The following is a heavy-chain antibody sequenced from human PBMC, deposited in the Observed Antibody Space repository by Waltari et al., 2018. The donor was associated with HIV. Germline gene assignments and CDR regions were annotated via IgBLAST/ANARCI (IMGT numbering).Heavy chain of an antibody. D-gene: IGHD3-22*01. CDR2: IWYDGSNK. V-gene: IGHV3-33*01. J-gene: IGHJ3*02. Sequence: QVQLVESGGGVVQPGRSLGLSCAASGFTFSRSGMHWVRQAPGKGLEWVAVIWYDGSNKYYADSVKGRFTISRDNSKNTLYLQMNSLRAEDTAVYYCARARVTMRDAFDIWGQGTMVTVSS. CDR3: ARARVTMRDAFDI. CDR1: GFTFSRSG.